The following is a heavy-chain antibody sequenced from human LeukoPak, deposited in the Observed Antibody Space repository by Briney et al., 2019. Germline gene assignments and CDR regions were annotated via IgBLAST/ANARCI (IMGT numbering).Heavy chain of an antibody. D-gene: IGHD6-13*01. Sequence: SVKVSCKASGGTFSSYAISWVRQAPGQGLEWMGGIIPIFGTANYAQKFQGRVTITADESTSTAYMELSSLRSEDTAVYYCARMDYSSSRGRLDPWGQGTPVTVSS. V-gene: IGHV1-69*13. J-gene: IGHJ5*02. CDR3: ARMDYSSSRGRLDP. CDR1: GGTFSSYA. CDR2: IIPIFGTA.